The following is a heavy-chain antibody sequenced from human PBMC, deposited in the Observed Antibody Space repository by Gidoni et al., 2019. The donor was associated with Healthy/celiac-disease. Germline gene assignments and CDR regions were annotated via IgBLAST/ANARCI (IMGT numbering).Heavy chain of an antibody. CDR3: ARDSYYDSSGYLNYYYYYGMDV. CDR1: GFTSRSYW. V-gene: IGHV3-7*01. D-gene: IGHD3-22*01. J-gene: IGHJ6*02. CDR2: IKQDGSEK. Sequence: EVQLVESGGGLVQPGGSLRLSCAASGFTSRSYWMSWVRQAPGKGLEWVANIKQDGSEKYYVDSVKGRFTISRDNAKNSLYLQMNSLIAEDTAVYYCARDSYYDSSGYLNYYYYYGMDVWGQGTTVTVSS.